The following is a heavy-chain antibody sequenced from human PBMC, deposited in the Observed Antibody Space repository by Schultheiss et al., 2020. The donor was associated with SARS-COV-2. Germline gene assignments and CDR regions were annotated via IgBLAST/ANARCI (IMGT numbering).Heavy chain of an antibody. CDR1: GGSLSGYD. V-gene: IGHV4-34*01. CDR2: INHSGST. CDR3: ARMGGQWLAYYYFDF. Sequence: SETLSLTCGVYGGSLSGYDWSWIRQPPGKGLEWIGEINHSGSTNYNPSLKSRVTISVDTSKNQFSLKLSSVTAADTAVYYCARMGGQWLAYYYFDFWGQGTLVTVSS. J-gene: IGHJ4*02. D-gene: IGHD6-19*01.